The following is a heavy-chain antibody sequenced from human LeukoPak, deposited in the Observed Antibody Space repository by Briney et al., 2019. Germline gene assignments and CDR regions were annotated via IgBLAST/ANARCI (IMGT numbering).Heavy chain of an antibody. V-gene: IGHV3-20*04. J-gene: IGHJ3*02. CDR3: ARDFLPPVDDAFDI. Sequence: GGSLRLSCAASGFTFDDYGMSWVRQAPAKGLEWVSGINWNGGSTGYADSVKGRFTISRDNAKNSLYLQMNSLRAEDTALYYWARDFLPPVDDAFDIGGQATMVTVSS. D-gene: IGHD2/OR15-2a*01. CDR2: INWNGGST. CDR1: GFTFDDYG.